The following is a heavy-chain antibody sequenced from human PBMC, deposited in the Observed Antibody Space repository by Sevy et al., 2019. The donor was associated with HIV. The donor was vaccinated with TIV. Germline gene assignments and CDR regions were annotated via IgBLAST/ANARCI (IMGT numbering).Heavy chain of an antibody. D-gene: IGHD6-19*01. Sequence: GGSLRLSCAASGFTFSSYEMNWVRQAPGKGLEWVSYISSSGSTIYYADSVKGRFTISRDNAKNSLYLQMNSLRAEDTAVYYCATSPGIAVAGTLRPGHYWGQGTLVTVSS. CDR3: ATSPGIAVAGTLRPGHY. J-gene: IGHJ4*02. CDR1: GFTFSSYE. CDR2: ISSSGSTI. V-gene: IGHV3-48*03.